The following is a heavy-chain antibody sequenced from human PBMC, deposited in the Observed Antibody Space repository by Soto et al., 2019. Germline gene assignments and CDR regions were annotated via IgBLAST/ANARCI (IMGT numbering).Heavy chain of an antibody. V-gene: IGHV1-2*04. CDR1: GYTFTGYY. CDR2: INPNSGGT. CDR3: ARGCSSTSCHDYYGMDV. D-gene: IGHD2-2*01. Sequence: GASVKVSCKASGYTFTGYYMHWVRQAPGQGLEWMGWINPNSGGTNYAQKFQGWVTMTRDTSISTAYMELSRLRSGDTAVYYCARGCSSTSCHDYYGMDVWGQGTTVTVSS. J-gene: IGHJ6*02.